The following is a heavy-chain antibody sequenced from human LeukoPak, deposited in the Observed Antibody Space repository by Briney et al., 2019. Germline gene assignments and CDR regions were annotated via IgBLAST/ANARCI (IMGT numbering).Heavy chain of an antibody. J-gene: IGHJ4*02. CDR2: ISWNGGSI. CDR3: SKDRGSSWYGRLDY. V-gene: IGHV3-9*01. CDR1: GFTFDDYA. D-gene: IGHD6-13*01. Sequence: GRSLRLSCAASGFTFDDYAMHWVRQAPGRGLEWVSGISWNGGSIGYADSVKGRFTISRDNAKNSLYLQMNSLRADDTALYYCSKDRGSSWYGRLDYWGQGNLVTVSS.